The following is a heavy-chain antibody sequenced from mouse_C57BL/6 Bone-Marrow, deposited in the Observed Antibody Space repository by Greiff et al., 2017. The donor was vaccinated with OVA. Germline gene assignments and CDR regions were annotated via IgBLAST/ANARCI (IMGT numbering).Heavy chain of an antibody. Sequence: VQLQQSGPGMVKPSQSLSLTCTVTGYSITSGYDWHWIRHFPGNKLEWMGYISYSGSTNYNPSLKSRISITHDTSKNHFFLKLNSVTTEDTATYYCANYDYDGGFAYWGQGTLVTVSA. CDR2: ISYSGST. J-gene: IGHJ3*01. V-gene: IGHV3-1*01. CDR1: GYSITSGYD. D-gene: IGHD2-4*01. CDR3: ANYDYDGGFAY.